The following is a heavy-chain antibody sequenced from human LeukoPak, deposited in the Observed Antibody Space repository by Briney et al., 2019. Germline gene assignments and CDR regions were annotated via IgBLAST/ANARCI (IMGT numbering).Heavy chain of an antibody. V-gene: IGHV3-23*01. CDR3: AKPRGSTGWPNWYFDL. CDR1: GFTFNNYA. Sequence: GGSLRLSCAASGFTFNNYAMNWVRQAPGKGLEWVSTTTSSGGTTFYADSVKGRFTISRDNSKNTLYLQMNSLRAEDTAVYYCAKPRGSTGWPNWYFDLWGRGTLVTVSS. CDR2: TTSSGGTT. D-gene: IGHD6-19*01. J-gene: IGHJ2*01.